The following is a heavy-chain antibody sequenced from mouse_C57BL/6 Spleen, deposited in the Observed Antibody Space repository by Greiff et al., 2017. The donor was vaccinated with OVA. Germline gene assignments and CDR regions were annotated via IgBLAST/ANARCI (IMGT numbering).Heavy chain of an antibody. D-gene: IGHD2-3*01. J-gene: IGHJ1*03. CDR3: ARQGDGYLDV. Sequence: EVQRVESGGDLVKPGGSLKLSCAASGFTFSSYGMSWVRQTPDKRLEWVATISSGGSYTYYPDSVKGRFTISRDNAKNTLYLQMSSLKSEDTAMYYCARQGDGYLDVWGTGTTVTVSS. V-gene: IGHV5-6*01. CDR2: ISSGGSYT. CDR1: GFTFSSYG.